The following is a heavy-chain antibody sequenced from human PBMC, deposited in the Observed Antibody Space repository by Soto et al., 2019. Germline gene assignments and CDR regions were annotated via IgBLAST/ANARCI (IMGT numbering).Heavy chain of an antibody. CDR3: ARSIAARPTYYYYGMDV. CDR1: GFTVSSNY. V-gene: IGHV3-53*01. D-gene: IGHD6-6*01. Sequence: PEGSLRLSCAASGFTVSSNYMNWVRQAPGKGLEWVSLLYSGGTTYYADSVKGRFIISRDNSKNTLYLQMNSLRAEDTAVYYCARSIAARPTYYYYGMDVWGQGTTVTVSS. J-gene: IGHJ6*02. CDR2: LYSGGTT.